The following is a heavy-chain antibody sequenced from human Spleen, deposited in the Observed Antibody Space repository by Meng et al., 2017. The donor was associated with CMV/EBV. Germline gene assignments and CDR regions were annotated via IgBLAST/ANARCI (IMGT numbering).Heavy chain of an antibody. J-gene: IGHJ6*02. Sequence: SETLSLTCTVSDGSISSDTYYWSWIRQYPGKGLEWIGYIYYSGSTNYNPSLKSRVTISVDTSKNQFSLKLNSVTAADTAVYYCARSGGSYPHYYYGMDVWGQGTTVTVSS. CDR3: ARSGGSYPHYYYGMDV. CDR1: DGSISSDTYY. CDR2: IYYSGST. D-gene: IGHD1-26*01. V-gene: IGHV4-61*01.